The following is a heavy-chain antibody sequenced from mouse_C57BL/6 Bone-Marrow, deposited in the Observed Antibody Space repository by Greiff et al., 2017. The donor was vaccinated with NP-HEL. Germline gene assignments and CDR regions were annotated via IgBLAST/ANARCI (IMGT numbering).Heavy chain of an antibody. J-gene: IGHJ3*01. V-gene: IGHV15-2*01. Sequence: QVQLQQSGSELRSPGSSVKLSCKDFDSEVFPIAYMSWVRQKPGHGFEWIGGILPSIGRTIYGEKFEDKATLDADTLSNTAYLELNSLTSEDSAIYYCARDYYYGSSYCLFAYWGQGTLVTVSA. D-gene: IGHD1-1*01. CDR1: DSEVFPIAY. CDR3: ARDYYYGSSYCLFAY. CDR2: ILPSIGRT.